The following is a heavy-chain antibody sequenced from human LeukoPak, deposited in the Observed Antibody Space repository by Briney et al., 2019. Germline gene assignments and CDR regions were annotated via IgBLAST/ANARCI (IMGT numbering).Heavy chain of an antibody. J-gene: IGHJ4*02. Sequence: GGSLRLSCAASGFTFSGSAMHWVRQASGKGLEWVGRIRSKANSYATAYAASVKGRFTISRDDSKNTAYLQMNSLKTEDTAVYYCTRRRDYGSGILDYWGQGTLVTVSS. D-gene: IGHD3-10*01. V-gene: IGHV3-73*01. CDR1: GFTFSGSA. CDR2: IRSKANSYAT. CDR3: TRRRDYGSGILDY.